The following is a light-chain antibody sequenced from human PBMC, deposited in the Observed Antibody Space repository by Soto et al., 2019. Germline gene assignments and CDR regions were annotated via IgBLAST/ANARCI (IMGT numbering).Light chain of an antibody. CDR2: RNN. CDR1: SSNIGSNY. J-gene: IGLJ1*01. Sequence: QSALTQPPSASGTPGQRVTISCSGSSSNIGSNYVYWYQQPPGTAPKLLIYRNNQRPSGVPDRFSGSKSGTSASLAISGLRSEDEADYYCAAWDDSLSGYVFGTGPKVTVL. CDR3: AAWDDSLSGYV. V-gene: IGLV1-47*01.